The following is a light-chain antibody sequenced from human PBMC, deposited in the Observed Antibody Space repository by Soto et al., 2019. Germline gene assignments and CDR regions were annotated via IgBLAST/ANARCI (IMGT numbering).Light chain of an antibody. CDR3: QQRSNWPYT. V-gene: IGKV3-11*01. CDR2: DAS. Sequence: EIVLTQSPATLSLSPGERATLSCRASQSVSSYLAWYQQKPGQAPRLLIYDASNRAAGIPARFSGSGSGTDFTLTISSLEPEDFAVYYCQQRSNWPYTFGLGTKLEFK. J-gene: IGKJ2*01. CDR1: QSVSSY.